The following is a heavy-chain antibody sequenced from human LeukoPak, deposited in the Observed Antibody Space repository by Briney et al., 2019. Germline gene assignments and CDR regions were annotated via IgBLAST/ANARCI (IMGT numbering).Heavy chain of an antibody. CDR1: GGTFSSYA. CDR2: IIPIFGTA. CDR3: AREGYARTPLDY. Sequence: SVKVSFKASGGTFSSYAISWVRQAPGQGLEWMGGIIPIFGTANYAQKFQGRVTITADESTSTAYMELSSLRSEDTAVYYCAREGYARTPLDYWGQGTLVTVSS. J-gene: IGHJ4*02. D-gene: IGHD2-2*01. V-gene: IGHV1-69*13.